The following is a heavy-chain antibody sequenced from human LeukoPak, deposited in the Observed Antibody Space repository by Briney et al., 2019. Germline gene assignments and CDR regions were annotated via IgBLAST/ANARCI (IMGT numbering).Heavy chain of an antibody. CDR3: AKDLSGESL. CDR1: GFSFSTYW. Sequence: AGGSLRLSCAASGFSFSTYWMSWVRQAPGKGLEWVANIKQDGSEKYYVDSVKGRFTISRDNAKNSLYLQMNSLRAEDAAVYYCAKDLSGESLWGQGTLVTVSS. J-gene: IGHJ4*02. V-gene: IGHV3-7*01. CDR2: IKQDGSEK. D-gene: IGHD6-25*01.